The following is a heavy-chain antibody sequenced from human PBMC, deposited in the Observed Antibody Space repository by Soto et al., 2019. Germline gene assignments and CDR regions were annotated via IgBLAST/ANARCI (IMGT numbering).Heavy chain of an antibody. Sequence: QVQLQESGPGLVKPSETLSLTCTVSGGSISSYYWSWIRQPPGKGLEWIGYIYYSGSTNYNPSLRXRVTISVDTSKNQFSLKLSSVTAAAPAVYYCARRYGGAFDIWGQGTMVTVSS. CDR3: ARRYGGAFDI. V-gene: IGHV4-59*08. J-gene: IGHJ3*02. CDR1: GGSISSYY. D-gene: IGHD3-10*01. CDR2: IYYSGST.